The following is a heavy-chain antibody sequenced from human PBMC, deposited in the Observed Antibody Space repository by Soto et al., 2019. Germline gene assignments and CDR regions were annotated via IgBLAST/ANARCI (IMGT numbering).Heavy chain of an antibody. V-gene: IGHV1-46*01. CDR2: INPSGGST. CDR1: GYTFTSYY. D-gene: IGHD2-2*01. J-gene: IGHJ6*02. CDR3: ARDLVPIVVVPAAIGGPLNYYYYGMDV. Sequence: GASVKVSCKASGYTFTSYYMHWVRQAPGQGLEWMGIINPSGGSTSYAQKFQGRVTMTRDTSTSTVYMELSSLRSEDTAVYYCARDLVPIVVVPAAIGGPLNYYYYGMDVWGQGTTVTVSS.